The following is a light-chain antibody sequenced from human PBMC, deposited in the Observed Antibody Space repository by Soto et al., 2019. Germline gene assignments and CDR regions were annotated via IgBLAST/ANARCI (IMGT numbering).Light chain of an antibody. CDR2: PAS. CDR3: QQLNSYPIT. J-gene: IGKJ5*01. CDR1: QGISSF. V-gene: IGKV1-9*01. Sequence: DIQLTQSPSFLSASVGDRVTITCRASQGISSFLAWYQQKPGKAPKLLIYPASTLQSGVPSRFSASGSGTEFTLTISSLQPEDFATYYCQQLNSYPITFGQGTRLEIK.